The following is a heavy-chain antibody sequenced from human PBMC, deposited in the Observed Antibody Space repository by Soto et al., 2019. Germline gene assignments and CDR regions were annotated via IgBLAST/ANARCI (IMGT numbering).Heavy chain of an antibody. CDR3: ARDAIVGARGFDY. V-gene: IGHV4-59*01. CDR2: IYYSGST. J-gene: IGHJ4*02. D-gene: IGHD1-26*01. Sequence: QVQLQESGPGLVKPSETLSLTCTVSGGSISSYYWSWIRQPPGKGLEWIGYIYYSGSTNYNPSLESRVTISVDTSKNQFSLKLSSVTAADTAVYYCARDAIVGARGFDYWGQGTLVTVSS. CDR1: GGSISSYY.